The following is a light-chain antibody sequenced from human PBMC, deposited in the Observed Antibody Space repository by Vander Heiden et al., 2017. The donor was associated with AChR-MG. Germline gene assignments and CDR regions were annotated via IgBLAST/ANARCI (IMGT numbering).Light chain of an antibody. CDR1: QSISSW. V-gene: IGKV1-5*03. Sequence: DIQMTQSPSTLSASVGDRVTITSRASQSISSWLAWYQQKPGKAPKVLIYKASSLESGVPSRFSGSGSGTEFTLTISSLQPDDFATYYCQQYNSYLYTFGQGTKLEIK. CDR3: QQYNSYLYT. CDR2: KAS. J-gene: IGKJ2*01.